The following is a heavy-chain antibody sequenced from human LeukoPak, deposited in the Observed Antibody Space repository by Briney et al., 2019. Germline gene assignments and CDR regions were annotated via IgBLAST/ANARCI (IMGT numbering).Heavy chain of an antibody. CDR1: GFVFTSYG. CDR3: ARELHVERDDY. Sequence: ASVMVSCKASGFVFTSYGFTMVRQASGQGLDWMGWISANDGKTHYSEKHQGRVTMSTDTVTSTAYMELRSLRSDDTAVYYCARELHVERDDYWGQGTLVTVSS. D-gene: IGHD1-1*01. CDR2: ISANDGKT. J-gene: IGHJ4*02. V-gene: IGHV1-18*01.